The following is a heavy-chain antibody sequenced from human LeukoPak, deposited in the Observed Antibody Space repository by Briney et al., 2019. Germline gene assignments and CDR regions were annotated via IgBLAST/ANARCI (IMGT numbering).Heavy chain of an antibody. Sequence: SETLSLTCAVYGGSSSGYYWSWIRQPPGKGLEWIGEIYHSGSTNYNPSLKSRVTISLDKSKNQFSLKLSSVTAADTAVYYCARDYGGDYDLGYWGQGTLVTVSS. CDR3: ARDYGGDYDLGY. V-gene: IGHV4-34*01. D-gene: IGHD4-17*01. J-gene: IGHJ4*02. CDR1: GGSSSGYY. CDR2: IYHSGST.